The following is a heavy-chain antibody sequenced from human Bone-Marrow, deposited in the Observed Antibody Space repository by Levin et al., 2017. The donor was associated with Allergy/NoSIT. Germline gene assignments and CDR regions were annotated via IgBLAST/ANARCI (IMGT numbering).Heavy chain of an antibody. J-gene: IGHJ6*02. Sequence: GGSLRLSCAASGFTFSSYWMSWVRQAPGKGLEWVANIKQDGSEKYYVDSVKGRFTISRDNAKNSLYLQMNSLRAEDTAVYYCARDNIMGSGWYESGYYYGMDVWGQGTTVTVSS. V-gene: IGHV3-7*01. CDR2: IKQDGSEK. D-gene: IGHD6-19*01. CDR3: ARDNIMGSGWYESGYYYGMDV. CDR1: GFTFSSYW.